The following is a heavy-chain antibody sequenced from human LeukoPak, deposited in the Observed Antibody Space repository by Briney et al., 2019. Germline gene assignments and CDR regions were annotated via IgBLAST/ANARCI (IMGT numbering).Heavy chain of an antibody. V-gene: IGHV4-39*01. CDR3: ASSMAAAGGGYYGMDV. CDR2: ISYTGSN. J-gene: IGHJ6*02. D-gene: IGHD6-13*01. Sequence: SETLSLTCTVSGGSISSNTYYWGWIRQTPGKGLEWIGAISYTGSNYYSPSLKSRVTISLDTSKNQFSLKLSSVTAADTAVYYCASSMAAAGGGYYGMDVWGQGTTVTVSS. CDR1: GGSISSNTYY.